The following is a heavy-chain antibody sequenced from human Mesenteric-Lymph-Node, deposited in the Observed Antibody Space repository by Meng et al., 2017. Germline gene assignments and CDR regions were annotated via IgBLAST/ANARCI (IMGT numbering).Heavy chain of an antibody. Sequence: QVGRQEAGPGLVRPSQTLPLTSAVYGGSFSGYYWSWIRQPPGKGLEWIGEINHSGSTNYNPSLKSRVTISVDTSKNQFSLKLSSVTAADTAVYYCARVGWRQWSFDLWGRGTLVTVSS. CDR1: GGSFSGYY. CDR3: ARVGWRQWSFDL. D-gene: IGHD5-18*01. J-gene: IGHJ2*01. CDR2: INHSGST. V-gene: IGHV4-34*09.